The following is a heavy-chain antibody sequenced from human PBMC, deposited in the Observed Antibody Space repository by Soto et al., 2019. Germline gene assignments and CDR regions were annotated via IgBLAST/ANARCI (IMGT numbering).Heavy chain of an antibody. CDR2: IYPDNSDT. CDR1: GYTFTSSW. Sequence: GESLKISCNRSGYTFTSSWIGWMRQMPGKGLHRMGIIYPDNSDTRYSPSFQGQVTISVDKSIRTAYLQWRSLKASDTAMYYCVRPDSTGYYTCWGQGTMVTVS. J-gene: IGHJ4*02. V-gene: IGHV5-51*01. D-gene: IGHD3-22*01. CDR3: VRPDSTGYYTC.